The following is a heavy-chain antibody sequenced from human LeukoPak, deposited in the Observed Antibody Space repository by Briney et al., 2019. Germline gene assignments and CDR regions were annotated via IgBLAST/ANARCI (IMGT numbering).Heavy chain of an antibody. V-gene: IGHV3-74*01. Sequence: PGGSLRLSCAVSGFTFSSSWMHWVRQAPGRGLVWVSHIKTDGSTTAYADSVKGRFTISRDNSKNTLNLQMNNLRAEDTAVYYCARQYGNYYFDYWGQGTLVTVSS. CDR1: GFTFSSSW. CDR2: IKTDGSTT. D-gene: IGHD1-14*01. CDR3: ARQYGNYYFDY. J-gene: IGHJ4*02.